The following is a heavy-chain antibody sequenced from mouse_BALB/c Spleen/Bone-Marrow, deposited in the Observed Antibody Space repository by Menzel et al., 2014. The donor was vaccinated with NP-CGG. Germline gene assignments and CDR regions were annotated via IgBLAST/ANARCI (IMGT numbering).Heavy chain of an antibody. J-gene: IGHJ3*01. V-gene: IGHV1-69*02. CDR3: ASITTARAY. CDR1: GYTSTSXW. CDR2: IDPSDSYT. D-gene: IGHD1-2*01. Sequence: QVQLQQSGAELVKPGASVKLSCKASGYTSTSXWMHWVKQRPGQGLEWIGEIDPSDSYTNYNQKFKGKATLTVDKSSSTAYMQLSSLTSEDSAVYYCASITTARAYWGQGTLVTVSA.